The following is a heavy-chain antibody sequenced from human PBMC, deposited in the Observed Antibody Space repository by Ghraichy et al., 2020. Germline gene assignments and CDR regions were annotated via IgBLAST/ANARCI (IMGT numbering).Heavy chain of an antibody. V-gene: IGHV3-21*06. CDR1: GFTFSTYS. CDR3: GGAAPGRYFDY. CDR2: IDSSGSYK. D-gene: IGHD2-15*01. J-gene: IGHJ4*02. Sequence: GVSLRLSCAASGFTFSTYSMSWVRQAPGKGLEWVSSIDSSGSYKYFADSVKGRFTISRDNAKNLLYLQMNSLRVEDTAVYYCGGAAPGRYFDYRGQGTLVTVSS.